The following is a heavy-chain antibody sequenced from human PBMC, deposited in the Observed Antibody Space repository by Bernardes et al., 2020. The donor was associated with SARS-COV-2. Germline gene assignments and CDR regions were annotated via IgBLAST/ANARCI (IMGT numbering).Heavy chain of an antibody. Sequence: GGSLRLSCAASGFAISTYWMNWVRQAPGKGLEWVAHISPSVSVTSYADSVKGRFTISIDNAKNSLYLEMNSLRDEDPAVYYCARVVVVSAALPGTGVYYYNVRDVGGKGTTVTVSS. CDR1: GFAISTYW. J-gene: IGHJ6*04. V-gene: IGHV3-48*02. D-gene: IGHD2-2*01. CDR3: ARVVVVSAALPGTGVYYYNVRDV. CDR2: ISPSVSVT.